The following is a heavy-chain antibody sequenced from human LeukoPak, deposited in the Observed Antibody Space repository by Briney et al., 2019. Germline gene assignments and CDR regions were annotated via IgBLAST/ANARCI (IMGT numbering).Heavy chain of an antibody. CDR2: IIPILGIA. CDR1: GGTFSSYA. J-gene: IGHJ4*02. CDR3: ARGQGSSWFFDC. V-gene: IGHV1-69*04. D-gene: IGHD6-13*01. Sequence: SVKVSCKASGGTFSSYAISWVRQAPGQGLEWMGRIIPILGIANYAQKFQGRVTITADKSTSTAYMELSSLRSEDTAVYYCARGQGSSWFFDCWGQGTLVTVSS.